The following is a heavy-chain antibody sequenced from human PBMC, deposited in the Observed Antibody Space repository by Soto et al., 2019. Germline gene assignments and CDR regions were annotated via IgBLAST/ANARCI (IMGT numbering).Heavy chain of an antibody. CDR2: IWYDGSKR. J-gene: IGHJ4*02. CDR3: ARDPSWLGLPDSFFDY. CDR1: GFFFSSYG. V-gene: IGHV3-33*01. Sequence: GGSLRLSCAASGFFFSSYGMHWVRQAPGKGLEWVAVIWYDGSKRYEADSVKGRFTISRDNSKNTLSLQMNSLRAEDTAVYYCARDPSWLGLPDSFFDYWGQGILVTVSS. D-gene: IGHD5-12*01.